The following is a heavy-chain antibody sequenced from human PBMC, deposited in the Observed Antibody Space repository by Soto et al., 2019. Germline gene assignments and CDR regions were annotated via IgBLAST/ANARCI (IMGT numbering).Heavy chain of an antibody. D-gene: IGHD2-2*01. CDR1: GGSISGYY. CDR2: IYYSGST. J-gene: IGHJ4*02. V-gene: IGHV4-59*01. CDR3: ARSIVSAAAFDY. Sequence: SETLSLTCTVSGGSISGYYCSWIRQPPGKGLEWIGYIYYSGSTNYNPSLKSRVTISIDTSKNQFSLNLSSVTAADTAVYYCARSIVSAAAFDYWGQGTLVTVSS.